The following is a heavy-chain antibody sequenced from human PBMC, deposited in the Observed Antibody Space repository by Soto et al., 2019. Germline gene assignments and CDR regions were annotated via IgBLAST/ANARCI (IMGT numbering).Heavy chain of an antibody. CDR1: GFTFTYRY. CDR2: ITPFTGNT. CDR3: ATSPSEMVGAPGV. D-gene: IGHD1-26*01. J-gene: IGHJ1*01. Sequence: QMQLVQSGAEVTKTGASVRVSCKASGFTFTYRYLHWVRQAPGQALEWVGWITPFTGNTNYAQKFQDRVTITKDRSPSPAVLALYSLTSGYTAMYYCATSPSEMVGAPGVWGQGTMIAVSS. V-gene: IGHV1-45*02.